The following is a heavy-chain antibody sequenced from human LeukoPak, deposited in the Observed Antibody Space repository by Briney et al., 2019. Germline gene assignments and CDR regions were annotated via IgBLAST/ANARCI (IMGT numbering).Heavy chain of an antibody. V-gene: IGHV3-9*01. CDR1: GFTFNDYA. CDR2: ISWNSGSI. CDR3: AKGAERLGDAFDI. Sequence: GGSLRLSCAASGFTFNDYAMHWVRQAPGKGLGWVSGISWNSGSICYADSVDGQFTISRDNAKNSLYLQMNSLRAEDTALYYCAKGAERLGDAFDIWGQGTMVTVSS. J-gene: IGHJ3*02.